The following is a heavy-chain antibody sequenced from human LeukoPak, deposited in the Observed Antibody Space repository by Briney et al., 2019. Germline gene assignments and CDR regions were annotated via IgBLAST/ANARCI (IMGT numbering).Heavy chain of an antibody. V-gene: IGHV3-23*01. CDR1: GFTFSSYA. Sequence: GGSLRLSCAASGFTFSSYAMSWVRQAPGKGLEWVSAISGSGGSTYYADSVKGRFTISRDNSKNTLYLQMNSLRAEDTAVYYCAKCGSGWYEGAGYFDYWGQGTLVTVSS. D-gene: IGHD6-19*01. CDR2: ISGSGGST. J-gene: IGHJ4*02. CDR3: AKCGSGWYEGAGYFDY.